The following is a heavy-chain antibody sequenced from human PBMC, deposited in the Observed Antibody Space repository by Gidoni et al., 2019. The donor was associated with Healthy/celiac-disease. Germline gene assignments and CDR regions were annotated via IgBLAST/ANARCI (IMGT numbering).Heavy chain of an antibody. J-gene: IGHJ4*02. CDR3: ARVFGEGGATTLFDY. Sequence: QVQLQESGPGLVKPSGTLSLTCAVSGGSLSSSNWWSWVRQPPGKGLEWIGEIYHSGSTNYNPSLKSRVTISVDESKNQFSLKLSSVTAADTAVYYCARVFGEGGATTLFDYWGQGTLVTVSS. CDR1: GGSLSSSNW. V-gene: IGHV4-4*02. D-gene: IGHD1-26*01. CDR2: IYHSGST.